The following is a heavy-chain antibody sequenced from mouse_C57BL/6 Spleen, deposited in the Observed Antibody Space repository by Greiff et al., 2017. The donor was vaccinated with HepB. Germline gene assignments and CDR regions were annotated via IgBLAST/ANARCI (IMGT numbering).Heavy chain of an antibody. D-gene: IGHD2-4*01. Sequence: VKLVESGAELVKPGASVKISCKASGYAFSSYWMNWVKQRPGKGLEWIGQIYPGDGDTNYNGKFKGKATLTADKSSSTAYMQLSSLTSEDSAVYFCARLDYPYYYAMDYWGQGTSVTVSS. J-gene: IGHJ4*01. V-gene: IGHV1-80*01. CDR2: IYPGDGDT. CDR3: ARLDYPYYYAMDY. CDR1: GYAFSSYW.